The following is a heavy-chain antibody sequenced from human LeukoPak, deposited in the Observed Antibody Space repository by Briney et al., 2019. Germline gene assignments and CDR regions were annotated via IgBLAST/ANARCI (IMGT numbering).Heavy chain of an antibody. D-gene: IGHD1-26*01. J-gene: IGHJ4*02. CDR2: IIPIFGTA. V-gene: IGHV1-69*05. CDR1: GGTFISYA. CDR3: ARGSQGGSYYEDY. Sequence: ASVKVSCKASGGTFISYAISWVRQAPGQGREWRGGIIPIFGTANYAQKFQGRVTITTDESTSTAYMELSSLRSEDTAVYYCARGSQGGSYYEDYWGQGTLVTVSS.